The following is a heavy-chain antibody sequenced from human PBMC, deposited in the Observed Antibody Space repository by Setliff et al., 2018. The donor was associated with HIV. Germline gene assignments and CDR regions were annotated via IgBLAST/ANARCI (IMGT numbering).Heavy chain of an antibody. CDR1: GVSISSYY. CDR3: AKSSPSIGYITDC. D-gene: IGHD5-12*01. V-gene: IGHV4-59*01. Sequence: ASDTLSLTCSVSGVSISSYYWSWIRHSPGKGLEWIGIIFPGGATNYNPSLTSRVTISVDTSKNHLFLKLTSVTTADTAVYFCAKSSPSIGYITDCWGQGAPVTVSS. CDR2: IFPGGAT. J-gene: IGHJ4*02.